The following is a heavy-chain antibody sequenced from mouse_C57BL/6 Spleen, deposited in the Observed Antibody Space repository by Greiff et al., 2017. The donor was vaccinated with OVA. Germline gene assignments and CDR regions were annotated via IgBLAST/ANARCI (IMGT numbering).Heavy chain of an antibody. CDR2: INPNNGGT. V-gene: IGHV1-18*01. J-gene: IGHJ4*01. CDR3: ARREPPRAMDY. CDR1: GYTFTDYN. D-gene: IGHD6-1*01. Sequence: EVKLQQSGPELVKPGASVKIPCKASGYTFTDYNMDWVKQSHGKSLEWIGDINPNNGGTIYNQKFKGKATLTVDKSSSTAYMELRSLTSEDTAVYYCARREPPRAMDYWGQGTSVTVSS.